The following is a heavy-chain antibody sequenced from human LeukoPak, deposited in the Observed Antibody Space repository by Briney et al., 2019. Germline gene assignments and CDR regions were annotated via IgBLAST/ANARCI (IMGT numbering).Heavy chain of an antibody. J-gene: IGHJ4*02. CDR1: GFTFSSYW. CDR2: INGDGSGT. D-gene: IGHD1-26*01. CDR3: AGSGTYYVMSDF. V-gene: IGHV3-74*01. Sequence: GGSLRLSCAASGFTFSSYWMNWVRQAPGKGLVWVSRINGDGSGTSYADSVKGRFTISRDNAKNTVYLQMNGLRADDTAVYYCAGSGTYYVMSDFWGQGTLVTVSS.